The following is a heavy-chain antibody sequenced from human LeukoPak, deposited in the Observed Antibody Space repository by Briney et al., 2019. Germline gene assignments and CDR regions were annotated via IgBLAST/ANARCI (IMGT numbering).Heavy chain of an antibody. D-gene: IGHD3/OR15-3a*01. CDR2: FDPEDGET. CDR3: ASTRTGGASLWY. J-gene: IGHJ4*02. Sequence: ASVKVSFKVSGYTLTELSMHWVRQAPGKGLEWMGGFDPEDGETIYAQKFQGRVTMTRDTSTSTVYMELSSLRSEDTAVYYCASTRTGGASLWYWGQGTLVTVSS. V-gene: IGHV1-24*01. CDR1: GYTLTELS.